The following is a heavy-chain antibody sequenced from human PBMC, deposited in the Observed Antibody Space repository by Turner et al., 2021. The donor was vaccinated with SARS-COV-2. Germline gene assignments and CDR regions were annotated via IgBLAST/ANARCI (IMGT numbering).Heavy chain of an antibody. V-gene: IGHV3-30*04. J-gene: IGHJ4*02. Sequence: QVQLLESGGCVVQPGRSLRLSCAASGFTFSSYAMHWVRQAPGKGLEWVALISYDGSNKYYADSVKGRFTISRDNSKNTLYLQMSSLRAEDTAVYYCARESGSGSDYWGQGTLVTVSS. CDR2: ISYDGSNK. CDR3: ARESGSGSDY. CDR1: GFTFSSYA. D-gene: IGHD5-12*01.